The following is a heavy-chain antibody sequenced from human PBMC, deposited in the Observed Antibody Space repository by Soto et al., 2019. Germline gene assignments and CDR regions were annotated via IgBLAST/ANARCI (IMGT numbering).Heavy chain of an antibody. CDR1: GDSISSYY. CDR2: IYYSGST. D-gene: IGHD5-12*01. J-gene: IGHJ5*02. CDR3: ARGVATIGP. Sequence: QVQLQESGPRLVKPSETLSLTCTVSGDSISSYYWSWIRQPPGKGLEWIGYIYYSGSTNYNPSLKSRVTISGDTPKNQFSLKLTSVTAADTAVYYCARGVATIGPWGQGTLVTVSS. V-gene: IGHV4-59*01.